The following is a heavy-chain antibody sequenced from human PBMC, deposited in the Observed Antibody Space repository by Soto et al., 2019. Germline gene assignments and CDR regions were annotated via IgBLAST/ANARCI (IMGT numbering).Heavy chain of an antibody. V-gene: IGHV1-3*01. CDR1: GYTFSDYA. Sequence: GASVKVSCKASGYTFSDYAMHWVRQAPGQRPEWMGWLNVDNGDSKHSQKFQGRVTLTRDTSATTAYMELSSLRSEDTAVYYCAREQVLLWFGELFPPMDVWGQGTTVTVSS. CDR3: AREQVLLWFGELFPPMDV. J-gene: IGHJ6*02. D-gene: IGHD3-10*01. CDR2: LNVDNGDS.